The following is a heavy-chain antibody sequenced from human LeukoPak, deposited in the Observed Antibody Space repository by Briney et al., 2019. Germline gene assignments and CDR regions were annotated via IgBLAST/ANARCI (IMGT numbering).Heavy chain of an antibody. Sequence: GGSLRLSCAVSGPIFSTNYISWVRQAPGKGLEWISILYVNENRYYADSVKGRFIISRDTSKNTLYLQMNSLRAEDTAMYYCVREDLGVDYWGQGTLVTVSS. CDR3: VREDLGVDY. CDR1: GPIFSTNY. D-gene: IGHD1-26*01. J-gene: IGHJ4*02. CDR2: LYVNENR. V-gene: IGHV3-53*01.